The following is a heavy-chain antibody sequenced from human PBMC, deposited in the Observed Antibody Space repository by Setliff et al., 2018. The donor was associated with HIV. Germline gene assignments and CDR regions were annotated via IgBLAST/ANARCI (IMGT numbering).Heavy chain of an antibody. Sequence: SETLSLTCAVSGYSISSGCYWGWIRQPPGKGLEWIGYIYYSGTTKYNPSLKSRVTISVDTSKNQFSLKLSSVTAADTAVYYCASEAWTSYRSSSGYYYYYMDVWGKGTTVTVSS. D-gene: IGHD6-6*01. CDR1: GYSISSGCY. CDR2: IYYSGTT. CDR3: ASEAWTSYRSSSGYYYYYMDV. J-gene: IGHJ6*03. V-gene: IGHV4-38-2*01.